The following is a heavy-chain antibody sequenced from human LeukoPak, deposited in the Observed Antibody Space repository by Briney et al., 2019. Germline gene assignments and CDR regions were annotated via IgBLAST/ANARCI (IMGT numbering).Heavy chain of an antibody. Sequence: SETLSLTCTVSGGSISSGGYYWSWIRQHPGKGLEWIGYIYYSGSTYYNPSLKSRLTISVDTSKNQFSLKLSSVTAADTAVYYCARGGRYYYGNWFDPWGQGTLVTVSS. CDR3: ARGGRYYYGNWFDP. CDR1: GGSISSGGYY. CDR2: IYYSGST. J-gene: IGHJ5*02. D-gene: IGHD3-10*01. V-gene: IGHV4-31*03.